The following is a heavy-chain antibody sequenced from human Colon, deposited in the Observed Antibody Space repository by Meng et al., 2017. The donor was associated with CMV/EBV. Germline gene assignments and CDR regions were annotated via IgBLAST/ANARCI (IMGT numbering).Heavy chain of an antibody. CDR1: GFTFSTSS. D-gene: IGHD3-10*01. V-gene: IGHV3-21*01. CDR2: ISSSGRSI. CDR3: AKVGPGTSVASLDY. J-gene: IGHJ4*02. Sequence: GESLKISCAASGFTFSTSSMNWVRQVPGKGLEWVSSISSSGRSIEYADSVKGRFTISRDNAKNTVYLQMNSLRVEDTAVYSCAKVGPGTSVASLDYWGQGALVTVSS.